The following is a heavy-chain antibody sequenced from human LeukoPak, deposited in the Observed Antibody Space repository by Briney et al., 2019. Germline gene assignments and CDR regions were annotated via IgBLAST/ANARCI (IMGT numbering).Heavy chain of an antibody. Sequence: GGSLRLSCAASGFTFSSYGMHWVRQAPGKGLEWVAFIRYDGSNKYYADSVKGRFTISRDNSKNTLYLQMNSLRAEDTAVYYCAKDFLYSGSSNWFDPWGQGTLVTVSS. J-gene: IGHJ5*02. CDR2: IRYDGSNK. CDR1: GFTFSSYG. CDR3: AKDFLYSGSSNWFDP. D-gene: IGHD6-6*01. V-gene: IGHV3-30*02.